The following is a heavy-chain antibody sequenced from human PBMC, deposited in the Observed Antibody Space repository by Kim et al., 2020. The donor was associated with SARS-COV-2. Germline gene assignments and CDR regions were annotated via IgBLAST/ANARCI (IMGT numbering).Heavy chain of an antibody. Sequence: GGSLRLSCAASGFTFSSYVMHWVRQAPGKGQEWVAVISYDGTNKYNADSVKGRFTISRDNSRNTLYLQMNSLRAEDTAVYYCASVPRIALAGRGGYYFDYWGQGTLVTVSS. CDR3: ASVPRIALAGRGGYYFDY. D-gene: IGHD6-19*01. J-gene: IGHJ4*02. CDR2: ISYDGTNK. CDR1: GFTFSSYV. V-gene: IGHV3-30*04.